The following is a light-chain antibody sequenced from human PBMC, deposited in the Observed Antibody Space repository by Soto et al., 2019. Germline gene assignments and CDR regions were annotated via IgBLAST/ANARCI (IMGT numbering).Light chain of an antibody. J-gene: IGKJ2*01. V-gene: IGKV1-33*01. CDR2: DAS. Sequence: DIPMTQSPSSLSASVGDRVTITCQASQDISNYLSWHQQKPGKAPKVLISDASILEAGVPSRFSGRASGTEFTFTITSLQPEDIATYYCQQYDNIPYTFGQGTKLEI. CDR1: QDISNY. CDR3: QQYDNIPYT.